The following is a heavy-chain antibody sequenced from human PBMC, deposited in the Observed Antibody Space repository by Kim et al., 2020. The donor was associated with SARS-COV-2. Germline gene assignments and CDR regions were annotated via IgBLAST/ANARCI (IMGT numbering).Heavy chain of an antibody. D-gene: IGHD3-10*01. J-gene: IGHJ4*02. V-gene: IGHV3-7*03. CDR3: ASVPMVRGVIIFDY. Sequence: VDCVQGGSTNSRDTAKNSLYLQMNGLRAEDTAVYYCASVPMVRGVIIFDYWGQGTLVTVSS.